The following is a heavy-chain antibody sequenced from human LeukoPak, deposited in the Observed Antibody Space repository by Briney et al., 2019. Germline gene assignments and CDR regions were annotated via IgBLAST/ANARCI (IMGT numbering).Heavy chain of an antibody. V-gene: IGHV1-8*01. Sequence: ASVKVSCKASGYTFTSYDINWVRQATGQGLEWMGWMNPNSGNTGYAQKFQGRVTMTRNTSISTAYMELSSLRSEDTAVYYCARDQPSSGWYYYYYGMDVWGQGTTVTVSS. D-gene: IGHD6-19*01. J-gene: IGHJ6*02. CDR3: ARDQPSSGWYYYYYGMDV. CDR1: GYTFTSYD. CDR2: MNPNSGNT.